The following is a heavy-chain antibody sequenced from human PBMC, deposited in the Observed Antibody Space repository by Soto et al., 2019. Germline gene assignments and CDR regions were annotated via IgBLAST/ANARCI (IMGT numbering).Heavy chain of an antibody. J-gene: IGHJ4*02. Sequence: GGSLRLSCAASGFTFSSYAMHWVRQAPGKGLEWVAVISSDGSNKYYADSVKGRFTISRGNSKNTLYLQMNSLRAEDTAVYYCASPLIAAAGKQIDCWGQGTLVTVSS. V-gene: IGHV3-30-3*01. CDR2: ISSDGSNK. CDR3: ASPLIAAAGKQIDC. D-gene: IGHD6-13*01. CDR1: GFTFSSYA.